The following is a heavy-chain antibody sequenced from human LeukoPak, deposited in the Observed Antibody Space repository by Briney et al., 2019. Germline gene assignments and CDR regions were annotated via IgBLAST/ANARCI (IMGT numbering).Heavy chain of an antibody. CDR3: ARRMAYYYGSEAFDI. D-gene: IGHD3-10*01. Sequence: SETLSLTCAVYGGSFSGYYWSWIRQPPGKGLEWIGNIHYSGSTNYNPSLKSRVTISVDTSKNQFSLKLNSVTAADTAVYYCARRMAYYYGSEAFDIWGQGTMVTVSS. CDR1: GGSFSGYY. V-gene: IGHV4-59*01. CDR2: IHYSGST. J-gene: IGHJ3*02.